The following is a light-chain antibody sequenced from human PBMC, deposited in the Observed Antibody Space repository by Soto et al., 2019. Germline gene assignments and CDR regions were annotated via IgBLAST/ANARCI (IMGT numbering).Light chain of an antibody. CDR2: LAS. V-gene: IGKV3-15*01. Sequence: ELVLTQSPATLSLCQGERATLSCRASQSVSSNLAGYQHQPGQAPRLLIYLASTRATGIPARFSGSGSATEFTLPIISIKSEDFAVSSCQQYDNWHPWTFSQGKKLKIK. CDR1: QSVSSN. CDR3: QQYDNWHPWT. J-gene: IGKJ1*01.